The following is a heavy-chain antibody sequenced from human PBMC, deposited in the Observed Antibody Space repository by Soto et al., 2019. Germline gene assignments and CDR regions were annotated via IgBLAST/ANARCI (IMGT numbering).Heavy chain of an antibody. J-gene: IGHJ5*02. CDR3: AKDRDSRGWYLDWFDP. CDR2: ISYDGSNK. V-gene: IGHV3-30*18. Sequence: QVQLVESGGGVVQPGRSLRLSCAASGFTFSSYGMHWVRQAPGKGLEWVAVISYDGSNKYYADSVKGRFTISRDNSKNPLYPQMNSPRAEDTAVYYCAKDRDSRGWYLDWFDPWGQGTLVTVSS. D-gene: IGHD6-19*01. CDR1: GFTFSSYG.